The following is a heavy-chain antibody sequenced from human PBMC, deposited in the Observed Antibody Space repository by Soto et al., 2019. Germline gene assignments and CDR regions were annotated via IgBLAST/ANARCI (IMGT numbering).Heavy chain of an antibody. D-gene: IGHD3-22*01. CDR1: GGSISSGGYS. Sequence: PSETLSLTCAVSGGSISSGGYSWSWIRQPPGKGLEWIGYIYHSGSTYYNPSLKSRVTISVDRSKNQFSLKLSSVTAADTAVYYCARSPYYYDSSGHDAFDIWGQGTMVTVSS. CDR2: IYHSGST. J-gene: IGHJ3*02. CDR3: ARSPYYYDSSGHDAFDI. V-gene: IGHV4-30-2*01.